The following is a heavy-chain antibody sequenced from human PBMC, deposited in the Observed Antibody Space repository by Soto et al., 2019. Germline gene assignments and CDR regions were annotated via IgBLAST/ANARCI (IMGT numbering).Heavy chain of an antibody. CDR1: GFTFSSYG. Sequence: QVQLVESGGGVVQPGRSLRLSCAASGFTFSSYGMHWVRQAPGKGLEWVAVISYDGNNKYYVDSVKGRITISRDNSKNPLYLQMNSLRAEETAVYYCAKDTYYHDSSSYYIFEYWCQGRLVTVSS. D-gene: IGHD3-22*01. CDR3: AKDTYYHDSSSYYIFEY. J-gene: IGHJ4*02. CDR2: ISYDGNNK. V-gene: IGHV3-30*18.